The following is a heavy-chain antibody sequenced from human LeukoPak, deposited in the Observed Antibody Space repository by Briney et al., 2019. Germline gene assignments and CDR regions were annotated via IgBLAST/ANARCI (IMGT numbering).Heavy chain of an antibody. J-gene: IGHJ5*02. Sequence: PGGSLRLSCAASGFTFDDYAMHWVRQAPGKGLEWVSGISWNSGSIGYADSVKGRFTISRDNAKNSLYLQMHSLRAEDTAVYYCATAGGDGSRMGFDPWGQGTLVTVSS. D-gene: IGHD2-15*01. CDR3: ATAGGDGSRMGFDP. V-gene: IGHV3-9*01. CDR2: ISWNSGSI. CDR1: GFTFDDYA.